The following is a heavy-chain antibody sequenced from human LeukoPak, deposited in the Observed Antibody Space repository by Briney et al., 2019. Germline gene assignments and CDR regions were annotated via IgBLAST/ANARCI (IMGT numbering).Heavy chain of an antibody. CDR3: ARPPVVRGVNRFDP. Sequence: ASVKVSCKASGYTFTGYYMHWVRQAPGQGLEWMGWINPNSGGTNYAQKFQGRVTMTRDTSISTAYTELRRLKPDDTAVYYCARPPVVRGVNRFDPWGQGTLVTVSS. CDR2: INPNSGGT. D-gene: IGHD3-10*01. V-gene: IGHV1-2*02. CDR1: GYTFTGYY. J-gene: IGHJ5*02.